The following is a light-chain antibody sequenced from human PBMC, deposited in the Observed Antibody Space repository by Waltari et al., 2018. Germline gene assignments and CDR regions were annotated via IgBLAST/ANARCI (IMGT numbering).Light chain of an antibody. CDR2: DVH. J-gene: IGLJ3*02. CDR1: SNDVGPYDC. V-gene: IGLV2-14*03. CDR3: ASKTDNAAVL. Sequence: QSALTQPASVSGSPGQSITISCTGTSNDVGPYDCVSWYQHHPGKVPQPLIYDVHKRPSGASDRFSGSKSGNTASLTISGLQAGDEADYYCASKTDNAAVLFGGGTKVTVL.